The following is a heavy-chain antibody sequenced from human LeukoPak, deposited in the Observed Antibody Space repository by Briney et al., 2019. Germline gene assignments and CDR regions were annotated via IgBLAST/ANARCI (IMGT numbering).Heavy chain of an antibody. D-gene: IGHD2-21*02. CDR3: GKLPQAAGDHHYIEV. Sequence: PGGTVRLSCAASGFTFNTYGMSWVPQTPGKGLEGVSALSGSDDYTYYADSVRGRFTISRDNSKNTLFLQMNSLRAADTAVYYCGKLPQAAGDHHYIEVWGKGTTVTVSS. CDR1: GFTFNTYG. V-gene: IGHV3-23*01. J-gene: IGHJ6*03. CDR2: LSGSDDYT.